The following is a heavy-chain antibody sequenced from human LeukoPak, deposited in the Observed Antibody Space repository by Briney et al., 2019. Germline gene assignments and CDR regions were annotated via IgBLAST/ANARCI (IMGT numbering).Heavy chain of an antibody. CDR2: IYTSGST. D-gene: IGHD1-26*01. Sequence: SETLSLTCTVSGVSISNYYWSWIRQPAGKGLEWIGRIYTSGSTNYNPSLKGRVTMSVDTSKNHFSLKLSSVTAADTAVYYCARAMGKWELLDSWGQGTLGTVSS. V-gene: IGHV4-4*07. CDR3: ARAMGKWELLDS. J-gene: IGHJ5*02. CDR1: GVSISNYY.